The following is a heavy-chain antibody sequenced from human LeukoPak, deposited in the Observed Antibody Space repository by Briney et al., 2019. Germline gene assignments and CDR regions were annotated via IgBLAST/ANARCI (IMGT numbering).Heavy chain of an antibody. J-gene: IGHJ4*02. V-gene: IGHV3-21*01. D-gene: IGHD6-13*01. CDR3: ARDISSSWSH. Sequence: GGSLRLYCAASGFTFSSYSMNWVRQAPGKGLEWVSSISSSSSYIYYADSVKGRFTISRDNAKNSLYLQMNSLRAEDTAAYYCARDISSSWSHWGQGTLVTVSS. CDR1: GFTFSSYS. CDR2: ISSSSSYI.